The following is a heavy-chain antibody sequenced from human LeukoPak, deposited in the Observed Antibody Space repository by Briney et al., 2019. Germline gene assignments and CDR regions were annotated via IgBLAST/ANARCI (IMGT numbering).Heavy chain of an antibody. CDR3: ARDPPSGYCSGGSCYTSPDFQH. Sequence: SVKVSCKASGGTFSSYAISWVRQAPGQGLEWMGRIIPILGIANYAQKFQGRVTITADKSTSTAYMELSSLRSEDTAVYHCARDPPSGYCSGGSCYTSPDFQHWGQGTLVTVSS. CDR1: GGTFSSYA. D-gene: IGHD2-15*01. J-gene: IGHJ1*01. V-gene: IGHV1-69*04. CDR2: IIPILGIA.